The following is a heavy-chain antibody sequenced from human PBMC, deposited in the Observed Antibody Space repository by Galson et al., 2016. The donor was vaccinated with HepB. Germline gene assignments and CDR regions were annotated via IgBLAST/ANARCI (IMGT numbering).Heavy chain of an antibody. CDR2: IFTADSDT. D-gene: IGHD4-11*01. CDR1: GYTFTSFW. Sequence: QSGAEVKKPGESLRISCQGSGYTFTSFWIDWVRQKPGKGLEWMGAIFTADSDTRYSPSFQGQVTISVYVSINTAYLQWSSLEASDTAMYYCARRHSYFDYWGQGTLVTVSS. CDR3: ARRHSYFDY. J-gene: IGHJ4*02. V-gene: IGHV5-51*01.